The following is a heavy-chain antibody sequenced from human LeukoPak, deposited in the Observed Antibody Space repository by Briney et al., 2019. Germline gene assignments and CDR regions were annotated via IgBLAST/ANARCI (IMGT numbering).Heavy chain of an antibody. V-gene: IGHV4-38-2*02. CDR1: GYSISSGYY. J-gene: IGHJ4*02. CDR2: IYHSGRT. CDR3: ASTITVTTDY. D-gene: IGHD4-17*01. Sequence: PSETLSLTCTVSGYSISSGYYWGWIRQPPGKGLEWMGSIYHSGRTYYNPSLKSRVTISGDTSKNQFSLKLSSVTAADTAVYYCASTITVTTDYWGQGSLVTVSS.